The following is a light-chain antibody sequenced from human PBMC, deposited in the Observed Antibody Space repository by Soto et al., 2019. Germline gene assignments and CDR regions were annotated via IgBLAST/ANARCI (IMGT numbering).Light chain of an antibody. J-gene: IGLJ3*02. CDR1: STEIGSQNL. CDR2: EGN. V-gene: IGLV2-23*03. CDR3: SSYIGRDMFGV. Sequence: QSALAQPASVSGSPGQSITISCTITSTEIGSQNLVSWYQQYPGQAPKLLIYEGNERPSGVSYRFFASKSGDTASLTISGLQSEDEADYYCSSYIGRDMFGVFGGGTKVTVL.